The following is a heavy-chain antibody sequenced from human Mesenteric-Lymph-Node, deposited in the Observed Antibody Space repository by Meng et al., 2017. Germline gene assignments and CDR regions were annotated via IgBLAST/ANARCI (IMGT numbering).Heavy chain of an antibody. CDR1: GYTFTSYD. CDR2: INPSGGST. V-gene: IGHV1-46*01. D-gene: IGHD2-15*01. CDR3: ARGIVVVVAATFETIGVWFDP. J-gene: IGHJ5*02. Sequence: ASVKVSCKASGYTFTSYDMNWVRQAPGQGLEWMGVINPSGGSTSYAQKFQGRVTMTRDTSTSTVYMELSSLRSEDTAVYYCARGIVVVVAATFETIGVWFDPWGQGTLVTVSS.